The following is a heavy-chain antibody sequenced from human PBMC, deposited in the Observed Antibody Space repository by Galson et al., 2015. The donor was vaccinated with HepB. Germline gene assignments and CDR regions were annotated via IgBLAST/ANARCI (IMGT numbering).Heavy chain of an antibody. CDR2: IIPIFGTA. D-gene: IGHD3-22*01. CDR3: SYYYDSSGPRFFGYFDL. CDR1: GGTFSSYA. Sequence: SVKVSCKASGGTFSSYAISWVRQAPGQGLEWIGGIIPIFGTANYAQKFQGRVTITADESTSTAYMELSSLRSEDTAVYYCSYYYDSSGPRFFGYFDLWGRGTLVTVSS. J-gene: IGHJ2*01. V-gene: IGHV1-69*13.